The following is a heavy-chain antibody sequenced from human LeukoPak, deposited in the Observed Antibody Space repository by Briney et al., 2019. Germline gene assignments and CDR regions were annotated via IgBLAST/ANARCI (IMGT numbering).Heavy chain of an antibody. CDR2: ISDDSGST. D-gene: IGHD6-19*01. V-gene: IGHV3-23*01. CDR1: ELMFSSYA. CDR3: AKDQYSNGWYFDY. Sequence: PGGSLRLSCAASELMFSSYAMSWVRQAPGKGLEWVSGISDDSGSTYYADSVRGRFTISRDNSKNTLYLQMNSLRVEDTAIYYCAKDQYSNGWYFDYWGQGTLVTVSS. J-gene: IGHJ4*02.